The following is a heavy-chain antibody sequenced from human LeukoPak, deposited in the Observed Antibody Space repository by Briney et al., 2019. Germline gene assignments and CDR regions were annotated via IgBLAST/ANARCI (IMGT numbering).Heavy chain of an antibody. V-gene: IGHV3-48*04. CDR1: GFTFSSYS. J-gene: IGHJ4*02. Sequence: GGSLRLSCAASGFTFSSYSMNWVRQAPGKGLEWVSYISSSSSTIYYADSVKGRFTISRDNAKNSLYLQMNSLRAEDTAVYYCARGESYCSGGSCYSFDYWGQGTLVTVSS. CDR2: ISSSSSTI. D-gene: IGHD2-15*01. CDR3: ARGESYCSGGSCYSFDY.